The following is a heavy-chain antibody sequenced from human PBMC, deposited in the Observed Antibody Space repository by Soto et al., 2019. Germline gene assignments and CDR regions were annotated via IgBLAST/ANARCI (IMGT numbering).Heavy chain of an antibody. CDR1: GFTFSSYS. J-gene: IGHJ5*02. CDR2: ISGSSTI. D-gene: IGHD2-15*01. Sequence: VQLVQSGGGLVQPGGSLRLSCAASGFTFSSYSMNWVRQAPGRGLEWVSYISGSSTIYYADSVKGRFTVSRDNANNSLYLQMNSLRAEDTAVYYCARRGYCSGGSCYRGDPGWFDPWGQGTLVTVSS. CDR3: ARRGYCSGGSCYRGDPGWFDP. V-gene: IGHV3-48*01.